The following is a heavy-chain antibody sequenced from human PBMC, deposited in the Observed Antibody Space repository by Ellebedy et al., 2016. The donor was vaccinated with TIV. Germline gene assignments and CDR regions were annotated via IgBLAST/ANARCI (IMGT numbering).Heavy chain of an antibody. CDR3: ARVGSMDYYYGMDV. J-gene: IGHJ6*02. V-gene: IGHV1-69*13. CDR1: GGPFSSYA. Sequence: AASVKVSCKASGGPFSSYAISWVRQAPGQGLEWMGGIIPIFGTANYAQKFQGRVTITADESTSTAYMELSSLRSEDTAVYYCARVGSMDYYYGMDVWGQGTTVTVSS. CDR2: IIPIFGTA. D-gene: IGHD2-2*01.